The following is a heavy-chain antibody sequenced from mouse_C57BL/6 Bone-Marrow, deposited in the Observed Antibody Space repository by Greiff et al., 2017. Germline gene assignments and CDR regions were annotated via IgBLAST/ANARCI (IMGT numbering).Heavy chain of an antibody. CDR1: GYTFTSYW. Sequence: QVLLQQPGAELVMPGASVKLSCKASGYTFTSYWMHWVKQRPGQGLEWIGEIDPSDSYTNYNQKFKGKSTLTVDKSSSTAYMQLSSLTSEDSAVYYCARRIGYEGFAYWGQGTLVTVSA. CDR3: ARRIGYEGFAY. CDR2: IDPSDSYT. J-gene: IGHJ3*01. V-gene: IGHV1-69*01. D-gene: IGHD2-2*01.